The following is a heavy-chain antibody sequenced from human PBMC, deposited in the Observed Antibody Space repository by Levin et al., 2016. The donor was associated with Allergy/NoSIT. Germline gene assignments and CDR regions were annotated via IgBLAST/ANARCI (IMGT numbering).Heavy chain of an antibody. CDR3: ARDRGVQLERRSLNWFDP. V-gene: IGHV4-61*01. CDR2: IYYSGST. J-gene: IGHJ5*02. CDR1: GGSVSSGSYY. D-gene: IGHD1-1*01. Sequence: SETLSLTCTVSGGSVSSGSYYWSWIRQPPGKGLEWIGYIYYSGSTNYNPSLKSRVTISVDTSKNQFSLKLSSVTAADTAVYYCARDRGVQLERRSLNWFDPWGQGTLVTVSS.